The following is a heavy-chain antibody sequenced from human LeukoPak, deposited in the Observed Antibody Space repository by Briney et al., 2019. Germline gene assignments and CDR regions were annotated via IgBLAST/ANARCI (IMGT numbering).Heavy chain of an antibody. V-gene: IGHV1-24*01. D-gene: IGHD1-26*01. J-gene: IGHJ3*02. CDR3: ATGSPWDLPHDAFDN. CDR2: FDPDQGEI. Sequence: GASVKVSCKVSGYTLTDLSMHWVRQAPGKGLEWMGGFDPDQGEIVYAQKFQGRVTMTEDSSTDTVYMELSSLRSEDTAVYYCATGSPWDLPHDAFDNWGQGTMVTVSS. CDR1: GYTLTDLS.